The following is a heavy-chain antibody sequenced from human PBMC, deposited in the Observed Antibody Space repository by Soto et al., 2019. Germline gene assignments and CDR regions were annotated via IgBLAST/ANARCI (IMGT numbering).Heavy chain of an antibody. D-gene: IGHD6-19*01. CDR1: GYTFSNYG. V-gene: IGHV1-18*01. J-gene: IGHJ6*02. CDR3: SRFIMVGGWFDPNYYHGMDV. Sequence: QVQLVQSGAEVKKPGASVTVSCKTSGYTFSNYGINWVRQAPGQGLDWMGWISGYNGNTNYAQTSQGRATITTDPATGTVYMELRCLKSADTAIYYCSRFIMVGGWFDPNYYHGMDVWGHGMTVTVSS. CDR2: ISGYNGNT.